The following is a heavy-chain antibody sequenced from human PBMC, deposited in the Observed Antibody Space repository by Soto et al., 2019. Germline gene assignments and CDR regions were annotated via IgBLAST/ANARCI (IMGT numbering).Heavy chain of an antibody. D-gene: IGHD7-27*01. V-gene: IGHV4-34*01. CDR1: GWSFSGYY. Sequence: QVQLQQWGAGLLKPSETLSLMCAVYGWSFSGYYWSWIRQPPGKGLEWIGEINHSGSTNYNPSLKGRLTISVDTSKNQFSLTLSSVNAADTAVYYCARSRANWGQLTNAFDIWGQGTLVTVSS. CDR3: ARSRANWGQLTNAFDI. CDR2: INHSGST. J-gene: IGHJ3*02.